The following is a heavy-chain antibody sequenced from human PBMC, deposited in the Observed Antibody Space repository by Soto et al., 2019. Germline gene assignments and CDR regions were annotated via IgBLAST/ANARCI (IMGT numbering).Heavy chain of an antibody. CDR3: AKDVGWLQFNYFDY. D-gene: IGHD5-12*01. V-gene: IGHV3-30*18. J-gene: IGHJ4*02. CDR2: ISYDGSNK. CDR1: GFTFSSYG. Sequence: GGSLRLSCAASGFTFSSYGMHWVRQAPGKGLEWVAVISYDGSNKYYADSVKGRFTISRDNSKNTLYLQMNSLRAEDTAVYYCAKDVGWLQFNYFDYWGQGTLVTVSS.